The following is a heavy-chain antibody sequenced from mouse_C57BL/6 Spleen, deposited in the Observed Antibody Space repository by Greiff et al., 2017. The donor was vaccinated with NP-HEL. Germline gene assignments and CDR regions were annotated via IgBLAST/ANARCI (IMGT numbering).Heavy chain of an antibody. CDR2: IYPGDGDT. V-gene: IGHV1-82*01. D-gene: IGHD1-3*01. J-gene: IGHJ2*01. CDR1: GYAFSSSW. Sequence: VKLQQSGPELVKPGASVKISCKASGYAFSSSWMNWVKQRPGKGLEWIGRIYPGDGDTNYNGKFKGKATLTADKSSSTAYMQLSSLTSEDSAVYFCAREGYNWYFDYWGQGTTLTVSS. CDR3: AREGYNWYFDY.